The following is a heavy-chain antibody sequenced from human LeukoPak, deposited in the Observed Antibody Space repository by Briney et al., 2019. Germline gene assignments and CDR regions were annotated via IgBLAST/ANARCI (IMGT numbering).Heavy chain of an antibody. J-gene: IGHJ4*02. Sequence: GGSLRLSCAASGFTFSSYWMHWVRQAPGKGLVWVSRINSDGSSTSYADSVKGRFTISRDNAKNTLYLQMDSPRAEETAVYYCARGEGFGELFYYFDYWGQGTLVTVSS. D-gene: IGHD3-10*01. CDR3: ARGEGFGELFYYFDY. CDR1: GFTFSSYW. CDR2: INSDGSST. V-gene: IGHV3-74*01.